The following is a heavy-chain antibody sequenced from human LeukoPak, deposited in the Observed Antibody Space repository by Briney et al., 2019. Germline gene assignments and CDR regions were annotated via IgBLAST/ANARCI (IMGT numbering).Heavy chain of an antibody. V-gene: IGHV1-3*01. CDR1: GYTFTSYA. CDR3: ARDSDDCSSTSCYLGDYFDY. Sequence: ASVKVSCKASGYTFTSYAMHWVRQAPGQRLEWMGWINAGNGNTKYSQKFQGRVTITRDTSASTAYMELSSLRSEDTAVYYCARDSDDCSSTSCYLGDYFDYWGQGTLVTVSS. CDR2: INAGNGNT. D-gene: IGHD2-2*01. J-gene: IGHJ4*02.